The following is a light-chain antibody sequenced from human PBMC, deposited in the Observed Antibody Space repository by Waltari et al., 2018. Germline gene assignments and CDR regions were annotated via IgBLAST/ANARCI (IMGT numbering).Light chain of an antibody. Sequence: QSVLTQPPSASGTPGQRVTISCSGSSSHIGSKTVNWYQQLPGTAPKLLIYSNNQRPSGVPDRFSGSKSGTSASLAISGLQSEDEADYYCAAWDDSLNGPWVFGGGTKLTVL. CDR3: AAWDDSLNGPWV. CDR2: SNN. V-gene: IGLV1-44*01. CDR1: SSHIGSKT. J-gene: IGLJ3*02.